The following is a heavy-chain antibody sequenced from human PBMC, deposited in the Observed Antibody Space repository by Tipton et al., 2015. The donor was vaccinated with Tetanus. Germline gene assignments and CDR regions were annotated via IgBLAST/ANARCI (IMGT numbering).Heavy chain of an antibody. CDR1: GFTFSSYS. D-gene: IGHD6-13*01. CDR2: ISSSSSTI. V-gene: IGHV3-48*02. J-gene: IGHJ6*02. CDR3: ARGLAADNYYYYYGVAV. Sequence: SLRLSCAASGFTFSSYSMNWVRQAPGKGLEWVSYISSSSSTIYYADSVKGRFTISRDNAKNSLYLQMNSLRDEDTAVYYCARGLAADNYYYYYGVAVWGQGTTVTVSS.